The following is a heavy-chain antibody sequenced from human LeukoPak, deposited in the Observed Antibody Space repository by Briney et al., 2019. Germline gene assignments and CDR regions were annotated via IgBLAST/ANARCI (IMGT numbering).Heavy chain of an antibody. CDR2: ISSSSSYI. D-gene: IGHD3-9*01. V-gene: IGHV3-21*04. Sequence: KPGGSLRLSCAASGFTFSSYSMNWVRQAPGKGLEWVSSISSSSSYIYYADSVKGRFTISRDNAKTSLYLQMNSLRAEDTAVYYCAKGVRYDILPGYMDVWGKGTTVTISS. CDR1: GFTFSSYS. CDR3: AKGVRYDILPGYMDV. J-gene: IGHJ6*03.